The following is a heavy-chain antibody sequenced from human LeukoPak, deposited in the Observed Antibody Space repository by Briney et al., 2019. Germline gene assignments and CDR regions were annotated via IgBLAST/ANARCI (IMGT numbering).Heavy chain of an antibody. D-gene: IGHD4-17*01. CDR3: AKAPRSTVTTSYFDY. J-gene: IGHJ4*02. V-gene: IGHV3-9*01. CDR2: ISWSSGNI. CDR1: EFTISRYW. Sequence: PGGSLRLSCAASEFTISRYWMHWVRQAPGKGLEWVSGISWSSGNIGYADSVKGRFTISRDNAKNSLYLQMNSLRAEDTALYYCAKAPRSTVTTSYFDYWGQGTLVTVSS.